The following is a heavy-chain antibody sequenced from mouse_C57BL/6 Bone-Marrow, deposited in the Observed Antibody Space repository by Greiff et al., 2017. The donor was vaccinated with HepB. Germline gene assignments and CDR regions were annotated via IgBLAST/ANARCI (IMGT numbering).Heavy chain of an antibody. Sequence: DSGPGLVKPSQSLSLTCSVTGYSITSGYYWNWIRQFPGNKLEWMGYISYDGSNNYNPSLKNRISITRDTSKNQFFLKLNSVTTEDTATYYCARGYYGNPYFDYWGQGTTLTVSS. CDR2: ISYDGSN. D-gene: IGHD2-1*01. CDR1: GYSITSGYY. V-gene: IGHV3-6*01. CDR3: ARGYYGNPYFDY. J-gene: IGHJ2*01.